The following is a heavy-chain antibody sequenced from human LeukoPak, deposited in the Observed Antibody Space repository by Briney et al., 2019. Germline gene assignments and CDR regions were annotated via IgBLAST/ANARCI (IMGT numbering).Heavy chain of an antibody. Sequence: GGSLRLSCAASGLTHSLNYMSWPGNAPGKGVEGVSSIYSGGSTYYADAVWGRFTTSRDNSKNTLFVHMNSLRAEDTAVYYCAKEHTAPNSSGVFETWGQGTMVTVSS. CDR2: IYSGGST. D-gene: IGHD6-25*01. V-gene: IGHV3-53*01. J-gene: IGHJ3*02. CDR3: AKEHTAPNSSGVFET. CDR1: GLTHSLNY.